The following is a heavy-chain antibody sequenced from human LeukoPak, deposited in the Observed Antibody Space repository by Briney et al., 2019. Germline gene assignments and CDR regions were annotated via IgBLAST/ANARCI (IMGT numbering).Heavy chain of an antibody. CDR2: IYYSGST. V-gene: IGHV4-59*08. CDR3: ARMVAYDSSGDFDY. Sequence: PSETLSLTCTVSGGSISSYYWSWIRQPPGKGLEWIGYIYYSGSTNYNPSLKSRVTISVDTSKNQFSLKLSSVTAADTAVYYCARMVAYDSSGDFDYWGQGTLVTVSS. D-gene: IGHD3-22*01. J-gene: IGHJ4*02. CDR1: GGSISSYY.